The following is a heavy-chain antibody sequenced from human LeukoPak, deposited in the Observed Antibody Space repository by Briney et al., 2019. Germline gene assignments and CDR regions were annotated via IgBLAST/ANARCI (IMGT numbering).Heavy chain of an antibody. J-gene: IGHJ4*02. Sequence: GGSLRLSCAASGFTFSSYAMSWVRQAPGKGPEWVSAICGSGGSTYYADSVKGRFTISRDNSNNTLDLQMNSLRAEDTAVYYCAKSPEFPSSSFDYWGQGTLVTVSS. V-gene: IGHV3-23*01. D-gene: IGHD3-10*01. CDR2: ICGSGGST. CDR1: GFTFSSYA. CDR3: AKSPEFPSSSFDY.